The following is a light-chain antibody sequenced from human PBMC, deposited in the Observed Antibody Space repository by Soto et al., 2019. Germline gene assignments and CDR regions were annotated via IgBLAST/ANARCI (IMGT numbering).Light chain of an antibody. CDR2: GAS. Sequence: EIVLTHSPGTLSLSPGEIATLSCRASQSVSSSYLAWYRQKPGQAPRLLIYGASSRATGVPDRFSGSGSGTDFTLTISRLEPEDFAVYYCQQYGSSPLTFGQGTRLEIK. V-gene: IGKV3-20*01. CDR1: QSVSSSY. J-gene: IGKJ5*01. CDR3: QQYGSSPLT.